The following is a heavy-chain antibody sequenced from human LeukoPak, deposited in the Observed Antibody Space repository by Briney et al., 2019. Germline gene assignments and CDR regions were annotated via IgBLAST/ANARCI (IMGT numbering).Heavy chain of an antibody. CDR2: IYPCDSDV. J-gene: IGHJ4*02. CDR1: GYSFATYW. CDR3: ARRYSTGYSYYFDY. Sequence: KKPGESLKISCKASGYSFATYWIGWVRQMPGKGLEWMGMIYPCDSDVRYSPSFQGQVTMSADKSINTAYLQWSSPNASDTAIYYCARRYSTGYSYYFDYWGKGTLVTVPS. V-gene: IGHV5-51*01. D-gene: IGHD3-22*01.